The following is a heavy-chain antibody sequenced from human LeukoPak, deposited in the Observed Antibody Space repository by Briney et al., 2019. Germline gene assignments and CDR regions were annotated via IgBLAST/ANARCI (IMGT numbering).Heavy chain of an antibody. V-gene: IGHV3-7*01. J-gene: IGHJ5*02. Sequence: PGGSLRLSCAASGFTFSSYWMSWVRQAPGKGLEWVANIKQDGSEKYYVDSVKGRFTISRDNAKNSLYLQMNSLRAEDTAVYYCARCPREGSGWYDWFDPWGQGTLVTVSS. D-gene: IGHD6-19*01. CDR1: GFTFSSYW. CDR3: ARCPREGSGWYDWFDP. CDR2: IKQDGSEK.